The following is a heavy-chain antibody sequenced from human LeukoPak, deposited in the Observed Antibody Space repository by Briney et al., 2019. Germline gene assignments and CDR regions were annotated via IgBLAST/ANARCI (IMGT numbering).Heavy chain of an antibody. V-gene: IGHV3-23*01. J-gene: IGHJ4*02. CDR2: ISGNGGST. Sequence: ETLSLTCAVYGGSFSGYYWSWVRQAPGKGLEWVSAISGNGGSTYYADSVKGRFTISRDNSKNTLYLQMNSLRAEDTAVYYCAKGYGSGSYTFDYWGQGTLVPVST. CDR3: AKGYGSGSYTFDY. D-gene: IGHD3-10*01. CDR1: GGSFSGYY.